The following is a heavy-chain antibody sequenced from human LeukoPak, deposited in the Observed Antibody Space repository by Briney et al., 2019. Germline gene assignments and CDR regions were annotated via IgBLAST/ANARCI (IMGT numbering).Heavy chain of an antibody. Sequence: ASVKVSCKVSGSTVTELSIHWVRQAPGKGLQWVGSFDLEDGETFHEEKFEGRVTMTEDSSTDTAYMELRTLRTEDTAMYYCASQQGGSFAFDHWGQGTQVTVSS. CDR1: GSTVTELS. J-gene: IGHJ4*02. CDR3: ASQQGGSFAFDH. D-gene: IGHD1-26*01. CDR2: FDLEDGET. V-gene: IGHV1-24*01.